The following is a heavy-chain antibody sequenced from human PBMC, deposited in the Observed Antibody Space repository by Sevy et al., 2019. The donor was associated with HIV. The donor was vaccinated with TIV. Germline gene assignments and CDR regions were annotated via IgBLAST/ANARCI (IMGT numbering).Heavy chain of an antibody. Sequence: GGFLRLSCKASGFTFSTYSMHCVRQAPGKGLEWVSSISRTSTTTYYADSAKGRFTISRDNAKNSQYLQMNSLRDEDTAIYYRVREAYYYDSREENWFDPWGQGTLVTVSS. J-gene: IGHJ5*02. CDR1: GFTFSTYS. CDR2: ISRTSTTT. CDR3: VREAYYYDSREENWFDP. D-gene: IGHD3-22*01. V-gene: IGHV3-48*02.